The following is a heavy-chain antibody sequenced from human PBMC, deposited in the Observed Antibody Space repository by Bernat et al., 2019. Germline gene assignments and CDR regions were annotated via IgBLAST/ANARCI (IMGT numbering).Heavy chain of an antibody. Sequence: QVQLQESGPGLVKPSQTLSLTCTVSGGSISSGGYYWSWIRQHPGKGLEWIGYIYYSGSTYYNPSLKSRVTISVDTSKNQFSLKLSSVTAADTAVYYCARQDSSSFLPYYYYYYMDVSGKGTTVTVSS. CDR1: GGSISSGGYY. D-gene: IGHD6-13*01. V-gene: IGHV4-31*03. CDR3: ARQDSSSFLPYYYYYYMDV. J-gene: IGHJ6*03. CDR2: IYYSGST.